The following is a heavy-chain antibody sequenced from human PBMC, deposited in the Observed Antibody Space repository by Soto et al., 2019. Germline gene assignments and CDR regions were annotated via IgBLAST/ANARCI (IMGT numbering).Heavy chain of an antibody. CDR3: ARGWLRTGFDT. D-gene: IGHD2-8*02. V-gene: IGHV6-1*01. CDR2: TYHGSKWST. Sequence: SQTLSLTGAISGDSVSSNSAAWNWIRQSPSRGPEWLGRTYHGSKWSTDYAVTVKSRISVNTDTSRNQFSLQLSSVTPEDTGVFYCARGWLRTGFDTWGQATMVTVSS. J-gene: IGHJ3*02. CDR1: GDSVSSNSAA.